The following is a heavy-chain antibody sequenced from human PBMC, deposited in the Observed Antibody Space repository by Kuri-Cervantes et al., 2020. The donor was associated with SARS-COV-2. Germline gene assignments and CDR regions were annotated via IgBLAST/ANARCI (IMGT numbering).Heavy chain of an antibody. CDR2: IIPIFGTA. J-gene: IGHJ4*02. CDR3: ARLVVVTADLRLVDY. CDR1: GYTFSNYG. D-gene: IGHD2-21*02. Sequence: SVKVSCKAYGYTFSNYGISWVRQAPGQGLEWMGGIIPIFGTANYAQKFQGRVTITADKSTSTAYMELSSLRSEDTAVYYCARLVVVTADLRLVDYWGQGTQVTVSS. V-gene: IGHV1-69*06.